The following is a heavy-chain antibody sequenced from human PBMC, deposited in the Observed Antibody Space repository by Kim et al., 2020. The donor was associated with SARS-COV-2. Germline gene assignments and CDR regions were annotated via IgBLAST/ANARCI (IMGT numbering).Heavy chain of an antibody. J-gene: IGHJ4*01. D-gene: IGHD3-3*01. CDR3: ASCLTLNDFWSGYLDY. CDR1: GFTVSSNY. CDR2: IYSGGST. V-gene: IGHV3-53*01. Sequence: GGSLRLSCAASGFTVSSNYMSWVRQAPGKGLEWVSVIYSGGSTYYADSVKGRCTISRDNSKNTPYFQMNSLRAEDTAVYYCASCLTLNDFWSGYLDYWG.